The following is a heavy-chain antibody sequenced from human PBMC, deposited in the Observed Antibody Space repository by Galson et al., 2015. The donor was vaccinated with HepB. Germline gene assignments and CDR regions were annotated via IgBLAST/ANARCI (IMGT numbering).Heavy chain of an antibody. CDR1: GYSFTSYW. V-gene: IGHV5-51*01. Sequence: QSGAEVKKPGESLKISCKGSGYSFTSYWIGWVRQMPGKGLEWMGIIYPGDSDTRYSPSFQGQVTISADKSISTAYLQWSSLKASDTAMYYCARIRLITGTAGVVGWFDPWGQGTLVTVSS. CDR2: IYPGDSDT. CDR3: ARIRLITGTAGVVGWFDP. J-gene: IGHJ5*02. D-gene: IGHD1-20*01.